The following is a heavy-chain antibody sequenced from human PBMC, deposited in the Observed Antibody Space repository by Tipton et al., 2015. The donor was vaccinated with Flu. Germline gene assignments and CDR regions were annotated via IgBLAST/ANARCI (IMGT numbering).Heavy chain of an antibody. V-gene: IGHV3-23*01. Sequence: SLRLSCAASGFTFIDNAMSWVRQAPGKGLEWVSAIRGSTSDTYYADSVKGRFTISRDFSKNTLYLQMNSLRAEDTAIYYCAKVIPELVAGLDSWGQGTLVTVSS. D-gene: IGHD6-19*01. CDR2: IRGSTSDT. CDR1: GFTFIDNA. J-gene: IGHJ4*02. CDR3: AKVIPELVAGLDS.